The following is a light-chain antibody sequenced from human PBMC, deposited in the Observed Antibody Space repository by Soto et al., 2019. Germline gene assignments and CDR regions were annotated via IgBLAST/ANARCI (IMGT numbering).Light chain of an antibody. Sequence: QSALTQPDSVSGAPVPSGTISCSGTSSNVGGYKYVSWYQQLPGKAPELMIYDDNKRPSGVPDRFAGSKSGNTASLTISGLQAEDEADYYCCSYAGSYTYVFGTGTKVTVL. J-gene: IGLJ1*01. CDR1: SSNVGGYKY. CDR3: CSYAGSYTYV. CDR2: DDN. V-gene: IGLV2-11*01.